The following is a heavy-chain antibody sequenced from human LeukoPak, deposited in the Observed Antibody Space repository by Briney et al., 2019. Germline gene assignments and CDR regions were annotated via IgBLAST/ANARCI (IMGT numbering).Heavy chain of an antibody. V-gene: IGHV3-7*01. CDR2: IKEDGSDK. J-gene: IGHJ4*02. CDR1: GFSFSTYW. Sequence: GGSLRLSCVVSGFSFSTYWMSWVRQAPGKGLEWVANIKEDGSDKYYADSVKGRFTISRDNAKNSLYLQMNSLRAEDTAVYYCASGYGDFYYWGQGTLVTVSS. D-gene: IGHD4-17*01. CDR3: ASGYGDFYY.